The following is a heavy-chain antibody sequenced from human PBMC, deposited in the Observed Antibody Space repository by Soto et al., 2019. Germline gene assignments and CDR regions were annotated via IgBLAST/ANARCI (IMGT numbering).Heavy chain of an antibody. D-gene: IGHD2-15*01. CDR2: IIPILGIA. V-gene: IGHV1-69*02. Sequence: QVQLVQSGAEVKKPGSSVKVSCKASGGTFSSYTISWVRQAPGQGLEWMGRIIPILGIANYAQKFQGRVTITADKSTSTAYMELSSLRSEDTAVYYCARSPVSDIVVVVAATPSVSNYMDVWGKGTTVTVSS. CDR3: ARSPVSDIVVVVAATPSVSNYMDV. J-gene: IGHJ6*03. CDR1: GGTFSSYT.